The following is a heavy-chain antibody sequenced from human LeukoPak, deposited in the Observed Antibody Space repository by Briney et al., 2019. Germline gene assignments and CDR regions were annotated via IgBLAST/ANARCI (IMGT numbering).Heavy chain of an antibody. J-gene: IGHJ4*02. V-gene: IGHV4-30-2*01. Sequence: SETLSLTCAVSGSSISSGGYSWSWIRQPPGKGLEWVGYIYHNGNTYYSPSLKSRVTISVDRSKNQLSLKLSSVTAADTAMYYCASGGYSYGFDYWGQGTLVTVSS. CDR2: IYHNGNT. CDR3: ASGGYSYGFDY. CDR1: GSSISSGGYS. D-gene: IGHD5-18*01.